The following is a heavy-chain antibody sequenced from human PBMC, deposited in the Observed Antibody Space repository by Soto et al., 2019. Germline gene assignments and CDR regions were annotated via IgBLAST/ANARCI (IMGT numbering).Heavy chain of an antibody. D-gene: IGHD2-15*01. V-gene: IGHV3-23*01. CDR2: ISGSGGNT. J-gene: IGHJ3*02. Sequence: PGGSLRLSCAASGFTFSSYAMSWVRQAPGKGLEWVSAISGSGGNTYYADSVKGRFTISRDNSKNTLYLQMNSLRAEDTAVYYCAKRLAGDIVVVVAATSYAFDIWGQGTMVTVSS. CDR1: GFTFSSYA. CDR3: AKRLAGDIVVVVAATSYAFDI.